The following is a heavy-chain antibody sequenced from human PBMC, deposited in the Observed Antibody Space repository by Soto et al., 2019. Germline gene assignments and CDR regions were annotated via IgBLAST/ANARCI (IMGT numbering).Heavy chain of an antibody. CDR1: GFTASRSQ. J-gene: IGHJ1*01. V-gene: IGHV3-53*01. D-gene: IGHD3-22*01. CDR3: ARSYYYDSSGYYRSFFQH. CDR2: IFIGGTT. Sequence: PGGSLRLSCAASGFTASRSQMTWVRQAPGKALEWVSVIFIGGTTQYAVSVKGRFTISRDNSKNTLYLQMNSLRAEDTAVYYCARSYYYDSSGYYRSFFQHWGQGTLVTVSS.